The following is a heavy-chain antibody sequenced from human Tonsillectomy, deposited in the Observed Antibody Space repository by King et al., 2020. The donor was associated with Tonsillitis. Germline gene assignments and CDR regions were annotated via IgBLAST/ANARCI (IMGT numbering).Heavy chain of an antibody. J-gene: IGHJ4*02. D-gene: IGHD1-26*01. CDR1: GFTFSTYA. CDR2: ISGRDTRT. CDR3: AKESPYSGNYRFYYFDY. Sequence: VQLVESGGGLVQPGGSLRLSCEASGFTFSTYAMSWVRQAPGKGPEWVSAISGRDTRTFYADSVKGRFTISRDDSKNTVSLQMSRLRAEDTAVYYCAKESPYSGNYRFYYFDYWGQGTLVTVSS. V-gene: IGHV3-23*04.